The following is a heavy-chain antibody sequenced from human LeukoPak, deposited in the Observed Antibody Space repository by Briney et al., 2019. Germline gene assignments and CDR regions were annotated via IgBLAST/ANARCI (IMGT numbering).Heavy chain of an antibody. D-gene: IGHD1-26*01. CDR3: TTDHVGATFEFDS. Sequence: GGSLRLSCGASGFTLSSYEMDWVRQAPGEGVGGVSDISGRGNYVKYADSVKGRFTISRDNSKKSLYLQMDSLRAEDTAMYYCTTDHVGATFEFDSWGQGTQVTVSS. J-gene: IGHJ4*02. CDR1: GFTLSSYE. CDR2: ISGRGNYV. V-gene: IGHV3-48*03.